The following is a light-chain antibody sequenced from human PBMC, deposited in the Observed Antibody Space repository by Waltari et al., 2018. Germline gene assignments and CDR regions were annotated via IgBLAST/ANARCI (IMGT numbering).Light chain of an antibody. V-gene: IGLV1-47*01. Sequence: QSVLTQPPSASGTPGQTVTISCSGSTSNVGSHYVYWYQQLPGMAPKLLLYRNDQRPAGVPDRFSGSKSETSASLAITGLRAEDEADYYCGARDDSVTGPWVFGGGTRLTVL. CDR1: TSNVGSHY. CDR3: GARDDSVTGPWV. CDR2: RND. J-gene: IGLJ3*02.